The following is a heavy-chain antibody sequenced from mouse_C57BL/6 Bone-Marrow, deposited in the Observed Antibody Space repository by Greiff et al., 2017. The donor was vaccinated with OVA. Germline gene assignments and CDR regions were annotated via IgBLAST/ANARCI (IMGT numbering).Heavy chain of an antibody. CDR3: ARRRRDYYAMDH. CDR2: INYDGSST. CDR1: GFTFSDYY. V-gene: IGHV5-16*01. Sequence: EVKLMESEGGLVQPGSSMKLSCTASGFTFSDYYMAWVRQVPEKGLEWVANINYDGSSTYYLDSLKSRFIISRDNAKNILYLQMSSLKSEDTATDYCARRRRDYYAMDHGGQGTSVTVSS. J-gene: IGHJ4*01.